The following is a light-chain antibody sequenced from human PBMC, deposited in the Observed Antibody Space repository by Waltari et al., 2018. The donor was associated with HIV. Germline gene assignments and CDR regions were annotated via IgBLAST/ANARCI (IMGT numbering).Light chain of an antibody. Sequence: QSALTQPRSVSGSPGESVTISCTGTRSDVAGSNSVFWYQPHPGKAPKLLIFGVNKRPSGVPDRFSGSKSDNTASLTISGLRADDEADYYCCSYAGNYISVFGGGSKLTV. CDR3: CSYAGNYISV. V-gene: IGLV2-11*01. CDR2: GVN. CDR1: RSDVAGSNS. J-gene: IGLJ2*01.